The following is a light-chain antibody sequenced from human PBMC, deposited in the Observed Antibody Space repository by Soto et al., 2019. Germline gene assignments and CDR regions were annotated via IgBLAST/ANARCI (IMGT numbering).Light chain of an antibody. V-gene: IGKV3-11*01. CDR1: QSVRSH. J-gene: IGKJ4*01. CDR2: DAS. CDR3: QQRSNWPPT. Sequence: DIVLTQFPATLSLSPGERATLSCRASQSVRSHLVWYQQKLGQAPRLLIYDASHRATGIPARFSGSGSGTDVTLTISSLEPEDFAFYYCQQRSNWPPTFGGGTKVEIK.